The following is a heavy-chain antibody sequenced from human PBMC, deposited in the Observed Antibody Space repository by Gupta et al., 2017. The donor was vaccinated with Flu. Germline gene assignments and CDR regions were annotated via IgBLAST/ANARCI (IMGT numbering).Heavy chain of an antibody. D-gene: IGHD6-19*01. CDR3: AKELRRGSSGWYTPSIVLDY. CDR2: ISGSGGST. V-gene: IGHV3-23*01. Sequence: EVQLLESGGGLVQPGGSLRLSCAASGFTFSSYAMSWVRQAPGKGLEWVSAISGSGGSTYYADSVKGRFTISRDNSKNTLYLQMNSLRAEDTAVYYCAKELRRGSSGWYTPSIVLDYWGQGTLVTVSS. CDR1: GFTFSSYA. J-gene: IGHJ4*02.